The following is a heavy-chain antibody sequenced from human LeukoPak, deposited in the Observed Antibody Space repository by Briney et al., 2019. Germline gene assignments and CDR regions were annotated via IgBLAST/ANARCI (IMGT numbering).Heavy chain of an antibody. J-gene: IGHJ4*02. CDR1: GFIFSTYA. CDR3: AKGRQWLASHYFDY. V-gene: IGHV3-23*01. Sequence: GGSLRLSCAASGFIFSTYAMSCVRQAPGKGLEWVSVISGSGSTTYYADSVKGRFTISRDNSKNTLYLEMNSVRAEDTAVYYCAKGRQWLASHYFDYWGQGTLVTVSS. CDR2: ISGSGSTT. D-gene: IGHD6-19*01.